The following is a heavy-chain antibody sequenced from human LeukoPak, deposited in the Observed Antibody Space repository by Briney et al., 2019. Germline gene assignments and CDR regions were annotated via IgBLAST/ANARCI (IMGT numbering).Heavy chain of an antibody. J-gene: IGHJ4*02. Sequence: ASVKVSCKASGYTFTGYYMHWVRQAPGQGLEWMGWINPNSGGTNYAQKFQGRVTMTRDTSISTAYMELSRLRSDDTAVYYCARSWNDWEVVGYRGQGTLVTVSS. CDR3: ARSWNDWEVVGY. CDR1: GYTFTGYY. V-gene: IGHV1-2*02. CDR2: INPNSGGT. D-gene: IGHD1-1*01.